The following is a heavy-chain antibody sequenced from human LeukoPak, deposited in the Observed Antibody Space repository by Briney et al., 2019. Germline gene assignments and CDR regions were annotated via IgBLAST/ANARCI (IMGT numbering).Heavy chain of an antibody. Sequence: GGSLGLSCSASGFIFSSYAMHWVRQAPGKGLECVSAISSHGGSTYYADSVKGRFTISRDNSKNTLYLQMSSLRAEDTAIYYCVKALKLTYYFDYWGQGTLVTVSS. V-gene: IGHV3-64D*06. J-gene: IGHJ4*02. CDR2: ISSHGGST. D-gene: IGHD1-1*01. CDR1: GFIFSSYA. CDR3: VKALKLTYYFDY.